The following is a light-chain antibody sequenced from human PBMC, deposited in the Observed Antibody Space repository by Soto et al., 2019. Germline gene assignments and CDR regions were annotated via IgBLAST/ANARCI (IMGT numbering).Light chain of an antibody. Sequence: DIRTTQSPSTLSGSVGDRVTIPFRASQSISSWLAWYQQKPGKAPKLLIHDATSLESGVPSRFSGSGSGTEFTLTISSLQPDDFATYYCQQYSSYWTFDQGAKVDIK. CDR2: DAT. J-gene: IGKJ1*01. CDR1: QSISSW. CDR3: QQYSSYWT. V-gene: IGKV1-5*01.